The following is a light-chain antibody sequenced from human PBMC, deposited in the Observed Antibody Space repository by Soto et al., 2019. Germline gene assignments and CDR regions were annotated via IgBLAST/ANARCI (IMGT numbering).Light chain of an antibody. CDR3: QQYNSYSRT. V-gene: IGKV1-5*03. CDR1: QSISSW. J-gene: IGKJ1*01. CDR2: KAS. Sequence: DIKMTQSPSTLSASVGDRVTITCRASQSISSWLAWYQQKPGKAPKLLIYKASSLESGVPSRLSGSGSGTEFTLTISILQPDDFATYYCQQYNSYSRTFGQGTKVEIK.